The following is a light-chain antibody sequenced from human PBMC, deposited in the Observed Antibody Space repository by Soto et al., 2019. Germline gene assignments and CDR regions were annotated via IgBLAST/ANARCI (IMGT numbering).Light chain of an antibody. Sequence: DIQMTQSPSTLSASVGDRVTITCRASQSISNCLAWYQQKPGKAPNLLIYDASSLESGVPSRFSGSGSGTEFTLTISSLQPDDFATYYCQQFKSFPWTIGQGTKVDIK. CDR2: DAS. CDR1: QSISNC. V-gene: IGKV1-5*01. J-gene: IGKJ1*01. CDR3: QQFKSFPWT.